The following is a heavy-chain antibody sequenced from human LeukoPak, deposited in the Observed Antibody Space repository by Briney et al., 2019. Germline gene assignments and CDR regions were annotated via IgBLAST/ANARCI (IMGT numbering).Heavy chain of an antibody. D-gene: IGHD5-18*01. CDR1: GGSISSSNW. CDR3: ASSAKAGGYSYGIGY. V-gene: IGHV4-4*02. J-gene: IGHJ4*02. CDR2: IYHSGST. Sequence: SETLSLTCTVSGGSISSSNWWSWVRQPPGKGLEWIGEIYHSGSTNYNPSLKSRVTISVDKSKNQFSLKLSSVTAADTAVYYCASSAKAGGYSYGIGYWGQGTLVTVSS.